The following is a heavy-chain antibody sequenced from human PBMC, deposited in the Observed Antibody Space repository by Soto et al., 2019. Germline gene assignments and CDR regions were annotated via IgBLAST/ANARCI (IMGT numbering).Heavy chain of an antibody. CDR2: CTPSSSSI. D-gene: IGHD6-13*01. CDR1: GFTFKLYT. J-gene: IGHJ4*02. Sequence: LRLSCAASGFTFKLYTMHWVRQAPGKGLEWVSFCTPSSSSISYADSVEGRFTISRDNARNSLYLQIHNLRAEDTAVYYCARDAASSLDHWGQGTLVTVSS. CDR3: ARDAASSLDH. V-gene: IGHV3-21*01.